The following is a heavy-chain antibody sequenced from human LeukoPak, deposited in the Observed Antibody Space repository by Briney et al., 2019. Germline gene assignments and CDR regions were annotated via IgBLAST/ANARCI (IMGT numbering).Heavy chain of an antibody. Sequence: PGGSLRLSCAASGFTFSSYEMNWVRQAPGKGLEWVSAISGGGGSTYYADSVKGRFTISRDNAKNSLYLQMNSLRAEDTAVYYCARMDAAVYYYDSASYYYYYMDVWGKGTTVTISS. D-gene: IGHD3-22*01. CDR1: GFTFSSYE. V-gene: IGHV3-48*03. CDR3: ARMDAAVYYYDSASYYYYYMDV. CDR2: ISGGGGST. J-gene: IGHJ6*03.